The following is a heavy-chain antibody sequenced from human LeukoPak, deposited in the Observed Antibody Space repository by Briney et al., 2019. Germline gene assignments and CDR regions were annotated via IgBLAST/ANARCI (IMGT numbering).Heavy chain of an antibody. J-gene: IGHJ4*02. V-gene: IGHV3-21*01. CDR3: ARSYYYDSSGYYSH. D-gene: IGHD3-22*01. CDR1: GFTFSSYS. Sequence: GSLRLSCAASGFTFSSYSMNWVRQAPGKGLEWVSSISSSSYIYYADSVKGRFTISRHNAKNSLYLQMNSLRAEDTAVYYCARSYYYDSSGYYSHWGQGTLVTVSS. CDR2: ISSSSYI.